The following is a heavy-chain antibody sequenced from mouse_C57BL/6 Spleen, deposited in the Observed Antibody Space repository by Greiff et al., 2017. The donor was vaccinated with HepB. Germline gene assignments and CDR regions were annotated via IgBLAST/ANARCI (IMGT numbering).Heavy chain of an antibody. Sequence: QVQLQQPGTELVKPGASVKLSCKASGYTFTSYWMHWVKQRPGQGLEWIGNINPSNGGTNYNEKFKSKATLTVDKSSSTAYMQLSSLTSEDTAVYYCARATTVVEDYFDYWGQGTTLTVSS. CDR3: ARATTVVEDYFDY. D-gene: IGHD1-1*01. J-gene: IGHJ2*01. CDR2: INPSNGGT. V-gene: IGHV1-53*01. CDR1: GYTFTSYW.